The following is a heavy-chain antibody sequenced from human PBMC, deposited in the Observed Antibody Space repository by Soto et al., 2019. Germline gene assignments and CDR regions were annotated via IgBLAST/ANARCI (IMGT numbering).Heavy chain of an antibody. CDR2: LVGRGGDK. J-gene: IGHJ3*02. CDR3: AKDLIANNGVGEVFDM. CDR1: GFSFNAHS. V-gene: IGHV3-23*01. D-gene: IGHD2-8*01. Sequence: AGGALRLSCAASGFSFNAHSMNWVRPAPGEGLPWGSGLVGRGGDKNYAESARGRVTVSRENSQNTLYLQMNNLRDADKAVYYYAKDLIANNGVGEVFDMWGGGTQVT.